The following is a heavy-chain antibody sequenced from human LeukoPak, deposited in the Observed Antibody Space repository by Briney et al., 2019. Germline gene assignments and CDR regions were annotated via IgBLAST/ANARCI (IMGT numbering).Heavy chain of an antibody. J-gene: IGHJ6*03. CDR2: IIPIFGTA. D-gene: IGHD3-22*01. CDR3: ARDSVDYYDSSGYPTHMDV. V-gene: IGHV1-69*05. CDR1: GGTFSSYA. Sequence: GASVKVSCKASGGTFSSYAISWVRQAPGQGLEWMGGIIPIFGTANYAQKFQGRVTITTDGSTSTAYMELSSLRSEDTAVYYCARDSVDYYDSSGYPTHMDVWGKGTTVTVSS.